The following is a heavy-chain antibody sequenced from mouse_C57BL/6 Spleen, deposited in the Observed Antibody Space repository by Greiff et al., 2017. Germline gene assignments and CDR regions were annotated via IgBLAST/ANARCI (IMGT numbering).Heavy chain of an antibody. Sequence: EVKLVESGAELVKPGASVKLSCTASGFNIKDYYMHWVKQRTEQGLEWIGRIDPEDGETKYAPKFQGKATITAETSSNTAYLQLSSLTSEDTAVYYCASPTTVVAYYYAMDYWGQGTSVTVSS. D-gene: IGHD1-1*01. V-gene: IGHV14-2*01. CDR3: ASPTTVVAYYYAMDY. CDR1: GFNIKDYY. CDR2: IDPEDGET. J-gene: IGHJ4*01.